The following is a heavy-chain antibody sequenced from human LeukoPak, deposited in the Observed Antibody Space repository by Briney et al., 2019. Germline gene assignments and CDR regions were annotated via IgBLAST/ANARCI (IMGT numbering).Heavy chain of an antibody. CDR3: AKDYCSGGSCYRNFDY. Sequence: PGGSLRLSCAASGFTFSNSAMNWVRQAPGKGLEWVSGISGSGGSTNYADSVKGRFTISRDNSRNTVYLQMNSLRAEDTAVYYCAKDYCSGGSCYRNFDYWGQGTLVTVSS. J-gene: IGHJ4*02. V-gene: IGHV3-23*01. D-gene: IGHD2-15*01. CDR2: ISGSGGST. CDR1: GFTFSNSA.